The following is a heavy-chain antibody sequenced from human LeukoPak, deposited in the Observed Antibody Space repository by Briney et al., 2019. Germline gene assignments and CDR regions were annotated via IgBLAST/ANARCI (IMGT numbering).Heavy chain of an antibody. CDR2: ISGSGGST. CDR3: AKVPYSGSLTYFDY. V-gene: IGHV3-23*01. J-gene: IGHJ4*02. CDR1: GFTFSSYA. Sequence: PRGSLRLSCAASGFTFSSYAMSWVRQAPGKGLEWVSAISGSGGSTYYADSVKGRFTISRDNSKNTLYLQMNSLRAEDTAVYYCAKVPYSGSLTYFDYWGQGTLVTVSS. D-gene: IGHD1-26*01.